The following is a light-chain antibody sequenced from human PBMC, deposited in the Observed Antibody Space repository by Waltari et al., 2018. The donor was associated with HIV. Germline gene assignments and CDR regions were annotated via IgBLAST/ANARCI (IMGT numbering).Light chain of an antibody. J-gene: IGLJ3*02. CDR3: AAWDDILSGWV. CDR1: SANDGKP. Sequence: QSVLTQPPSASGTHGQRVTISCSGSSANDGKPVYWYQHLPGTAPKVLIYRDNQRPSGVPDRFSGSRSGTSASLDVSGLRSEDEANYFCAAWDDILSGWVFGGGTKLTVL. V-gene: IGLV1-47*01. CDR2: RDN.